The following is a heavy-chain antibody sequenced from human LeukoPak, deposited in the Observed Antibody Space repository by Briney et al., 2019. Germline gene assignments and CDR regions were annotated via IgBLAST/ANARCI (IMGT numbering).Heavy chain of an antibody. J-gene: IGHJ5*02. V-gene: IGHV1-69*13. Sequence: SAKVSCKASGGTFSSYAISWVRQAPGQGLEWMGGIIPVFGTANYAQKFQGRVTITADESTRTAYMELSSLRSEDTAVYYCARVAAALGFDPWGQGTLVTVSS. CDR3: ARVAAALGFDP. D-gene: IGHD6-13*01. CDR2: IIPVFGTA. CDR1: GGTFSSYA.